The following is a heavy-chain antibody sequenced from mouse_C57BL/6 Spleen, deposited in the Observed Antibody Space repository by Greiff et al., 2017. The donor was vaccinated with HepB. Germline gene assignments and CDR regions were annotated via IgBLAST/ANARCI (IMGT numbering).Heavy chain of an antibody. J-gene: IGHJ4*01. D-gene: IGHD2-5*01. CDR1: GYAFSSSW. CDR3: ARSYYSNYVAMDY. V-gene: IGHV1-82*01. Sequence: VQLQQSGPELVKPGASVKISCKASGYAFSSSWMNWVKQRPGKGLEWIGRIYPGDGDTNYNGKFKGKATLTADKSSSTAYMQLSSLTSEDSAVYFCARSYYSNYVAMDYWGQGTSVTVSS. CDR2: IYPGDGDT.